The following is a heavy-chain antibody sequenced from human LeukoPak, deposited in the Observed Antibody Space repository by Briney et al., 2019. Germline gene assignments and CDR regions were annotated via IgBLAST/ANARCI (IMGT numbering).Heavy chain of an antibody. CDR3: ARGGGIPDPDYYYYYYMDV. Sequence: SETLSLTCSVSGGAISNYYWSWIRQPAGKGLEWIGRIYTSGNTNYNPSLTSRVTMSVDTSRNQFSLKLSSVTAADTALYYCARGGGIPDPDYYYYYYMDVWGKGTKVTVSS. J-gene: IGHJ6*03. CDR2: IYTSGNT. V-gene: IGHV4-4*07. CDR1: GGAISNYY. D-gene: IGHD2-2*02.